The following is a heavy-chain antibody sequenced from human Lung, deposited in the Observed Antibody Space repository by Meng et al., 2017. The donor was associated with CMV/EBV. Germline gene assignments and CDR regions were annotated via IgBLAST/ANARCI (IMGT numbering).Heavy chain of an antibody. D-gene: IGHD5-18*01. CDR3: ARALDTAMVTFDY. J-gene: IGHJ4*02. CDR2: IYYSGST. V-gene: IGHV4-30-4*08. CDR1: GGSISSGDYY. Sequence: QGQLRESGPGLVNPSQTLSLTCTVSGGSISSGDYYWSWIRQSPGKGLEWIGYIYYSGSTYYNPSLKSRVTISVDTSKNQFSLKLSSVTAADTAVYYCARALDTAMVTFDYWGQGTLVTVSS.